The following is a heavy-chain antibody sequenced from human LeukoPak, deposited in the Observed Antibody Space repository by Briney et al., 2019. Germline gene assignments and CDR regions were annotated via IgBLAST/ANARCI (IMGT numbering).Heavy chain of an antibody. J-gene: IGHJ4*02. CDR1: GFTFNNAW. CDR3: ITFSMIVVVITD. V-gene: IGHV3-15*01. CDR2: IKSKTDGGTT. D-gene: IGHD3-22*01. Sequence: GGSLRLSCAASGFTFNNAWMSWVRRAPGKGLEWVGRIKSKTDGGTTDYAAPVKGRFTISRDDSKNTLYLQMNSLKTEDTAVYYCITFSMIVVVITDWGQGTLVTVSS.